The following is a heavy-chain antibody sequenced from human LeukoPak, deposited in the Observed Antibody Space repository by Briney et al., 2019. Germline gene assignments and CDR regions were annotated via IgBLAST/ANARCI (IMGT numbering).Heavy chain of an antibody. CDR1: GGSISSYY. CDR3: ARERGYGDYFF. J-gene: IGHJ4*02. CDR2: IYYSGST. D-gene: IGHD4-17*01. Sequence: SETLSLTCTVSGGSISSYYWSWIRQPPGKGLEWIGYIYYSGSTNYNPSLKSRVTISVDTSKNQFSLKLSSVTAADTAVYYCARERGYGDYFFWGQGTLVTVSS. V-gene: IGHV4-59*12.